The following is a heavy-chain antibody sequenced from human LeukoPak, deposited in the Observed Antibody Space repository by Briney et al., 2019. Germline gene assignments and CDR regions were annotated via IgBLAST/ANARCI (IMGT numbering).Heavy chain of an antibody. CDR2: IYSGGST. CDR1: GFTFSSYG. V-gene: IGHV3-NL1*01. CDR3: ASSGTYYYDSSGYDDAFDI. J-gene: IGHJ3*02. D-gene: IGHD3-22*01. Sequence: GGSLRLSCAASGFTFSSYGMHWVRQAPGKGLEWVSVIYSGGSTYYADSVKGRFTISRDNSKNTLYLQMNSLRAEDTAVYYCASSGTYYYDSSGYDDAFDIWGQGTMVTVSS.